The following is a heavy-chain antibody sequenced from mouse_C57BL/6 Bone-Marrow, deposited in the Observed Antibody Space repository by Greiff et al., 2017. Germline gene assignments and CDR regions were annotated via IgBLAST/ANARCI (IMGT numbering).Heavy chain of an antibody. CDR2: ISGGGGNT. V-gene: IGHV5-9*01. D-gene: IGHD2-4*01. CDR1: GFTFSSYT. CDR3: ARVRDYDAWFAY. Sequence: EVKLMESGGGLVKPGGSLKLSCAASGFTFSSYTMSWVRQTPEKRLEWVATISGGGGNTYYPDSVKGRFTISRDNAKNTLYLQMSSLRSEDTALYYCARVRDYDAWFAYWGQGTLVTVSA. J-gene: IGHJ3*01.